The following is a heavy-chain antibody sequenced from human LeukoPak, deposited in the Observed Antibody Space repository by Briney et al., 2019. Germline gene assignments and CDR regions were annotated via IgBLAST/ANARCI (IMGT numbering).Heavy chain of an antibody. D-gene: IGHD3-3*01. J-gene: IGHJ4*02. V-gene: IGHV3-48*01. CDR1: GFIFGDYG. CDR2: ISGGSSTI. Sequence: GGSLRVSCSASGFIFGDYGMSWVRQAPGKGLEWVSYISGGSSTIYYADSVKGRFTISRDNAKNSLDLQMNSLRAEDSAVYYCARERIWNDYYFFDYWGQGTLVTVSS. CDR3: ARERIWNDYYFFDY.